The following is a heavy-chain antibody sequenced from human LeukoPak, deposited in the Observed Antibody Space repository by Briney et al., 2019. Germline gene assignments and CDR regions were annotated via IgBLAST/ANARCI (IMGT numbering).Heavy chain of an antibody. D-gene: IGHD3-10*01. Sequence: GGSLRLSCAASGFTFSSYSMNWVRQAPGKGLEWVSSISSNTSYIYYADSVKGRFTISRDNAKNSLYLQMNSLRAEDTAVYYCARAEDYYGSGSYHPRYFDYWGQGTLVTVS. J-gene: IGHJ4*02. CDR2: ISSNTSYI. CDR1: GFTFSSYS. V-gene: IGHV3-21*01. CDR3: ARAEDYYGSGSYHPRYFDY.